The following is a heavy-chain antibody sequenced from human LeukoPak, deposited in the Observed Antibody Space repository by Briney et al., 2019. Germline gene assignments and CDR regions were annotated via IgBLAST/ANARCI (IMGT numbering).Heavy chain of an antibody. Sequence: ASVKVSCKASGYTFTNFAIHWVRQAPGQRLEWMGWISAVSGNTKYSQKLQGRVTITRDTSASTAYMELYSLRSEDTAVYYCARDYGYSLLFYWGQGTLVTVSS. D-gene: IGHD5-18*01. CDR3: ARDYGYSLLFY. V-gene: IGHV1-3*01. CDR1: GYTFTNFA. J-gene: IGHJ4*02. CDR2: ISAVSGNT.